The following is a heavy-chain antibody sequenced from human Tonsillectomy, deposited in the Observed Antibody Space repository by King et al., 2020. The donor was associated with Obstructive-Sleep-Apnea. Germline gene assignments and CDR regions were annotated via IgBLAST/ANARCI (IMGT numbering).Heavy chain of an antibody. CDR3: ARVEYYYDSSGYYRPYYFDY. J-gene: IGHJ4*02. CDR1: GYTFTSYG. D-gene: IGHD3-22*01. V-gene: IGHV1-18*01. CDR2: ISAYNGNT. Sequence: VQLVESGAEVKKPGASVKVSCKASGYTFTSYGISWVRQAPGQGLEWMGWISAYNGNTNYAQKLQGRVTMTTDTSTSTAYMELGSLGSDDTAVDYCARVEYYYDSSGYYRPYYFDYWGQGTLVTVSS.